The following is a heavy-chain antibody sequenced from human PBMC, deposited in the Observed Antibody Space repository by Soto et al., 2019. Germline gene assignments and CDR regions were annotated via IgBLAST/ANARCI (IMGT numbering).Heavy chain of an antibody. V-gene: IGHV3-33*01. J-gene: IGHJ3*02. D-gene: IGHD6-13*01. CDR2: IWYDGSNK. CDR1: GFTFSSYG. Sequence: GGSLRLSCAASGFTFSSYGMHWVRQAPGKGLEWVAVIWYDGSNKYYADSVKGRFTISRDNSKNTLYLQMNSLRAEDTAVYYCAILPTIAAAGTSAFDIWGQGTMVTVSS. CDR3: AILPTIAAAGTSAFDI.